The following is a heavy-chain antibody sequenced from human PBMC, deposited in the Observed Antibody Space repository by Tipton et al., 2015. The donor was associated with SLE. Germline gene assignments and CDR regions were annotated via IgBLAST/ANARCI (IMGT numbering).Heavy chain of an antibody. CDR3: SRXXXXPGILYWNDY. CDR1: GFTFGDYC. Sequence: SLRLSCTVSGFTFGDYCMTXXRQVPGXGLEWVGLVXXXXYGGTTEYAASXXGRFTISRDDSKSIAYLQMNSLKTEDTAVYYCSRXXXXPGILYWNDYWGQGTLVIVSS. V-gene: IGHV3-49*03. CDR2: VXXXXYGGTT. D-gene: IGHD2-8*02. J-gene: IGHJ4*02.